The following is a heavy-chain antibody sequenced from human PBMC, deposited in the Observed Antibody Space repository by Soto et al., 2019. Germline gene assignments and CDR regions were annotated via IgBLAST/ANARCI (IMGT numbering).Heavy chain of an antibody. CDR2: ISYDGSNK. CDR3: AKFAPRDYYDSSGYNYKPFDY. V-gene: IGHV3-30*18. Sequence: GGSLRLSCAASGFTFSSYGMHWVRQAPGKGLEWVAVISYDGSNKYYADSVKGRFTISRDNSKNTLYLQMYSLRAEDTAVYYCAKFAPRDYYDSSGYNYKPFDYWGQGTLVTVSS. J-gene: IGHJ4*02. CDR1: GFTFSSYG. D-gene: IGHD3-22*01.